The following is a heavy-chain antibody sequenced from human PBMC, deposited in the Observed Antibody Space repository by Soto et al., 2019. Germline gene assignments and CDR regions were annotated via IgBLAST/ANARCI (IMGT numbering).Heavy chain of an antibody. CDR3: ARAVGLAAAGTTG. CDR1: GFTFSSYA. CDR2: ISYDGSNK. J-gene: IGHJ4*02. V-gene: IGHV3-30-3*01. Sequence: GGSLRLSCAASGFTFSSYAMHWVRQAPGKGLEWVAVISYDGSNKYYADSVKGRFTISRDNSKNTLYLQMNSLRAEDTAVYYCARAVGLAAAGTTGWGQGNLVTAPQ. D-gene: IGHD6-13*01.